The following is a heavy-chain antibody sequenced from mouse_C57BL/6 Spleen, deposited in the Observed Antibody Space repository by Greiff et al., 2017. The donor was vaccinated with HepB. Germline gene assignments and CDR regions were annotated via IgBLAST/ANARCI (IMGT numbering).Heavy chain of an antibody. Sequence: VQLQQSGPELVKPGASVKISCKASGYSFTGYYMNWVKQSPEKSLEWIGEINPSTGGTTYNQKFKAKATLTVDKSSSTAYMQLKSQTSEDSAVYYCARSGYYGSSYGFAYWGQGTLVTVSA. V-gene: IGHV1-42*01. D-gene: IGHD1-1*01. CDR1: GYSFTGYY. CDR3: ARSGYYGSSYGFAY. J-gene: IGHJ3*01. CDR2: INPSTGGT.